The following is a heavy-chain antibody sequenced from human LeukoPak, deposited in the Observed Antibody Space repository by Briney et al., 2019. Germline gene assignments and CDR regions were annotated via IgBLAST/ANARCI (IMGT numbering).Heavy chain of an antibody. Sequence: PGGSLRLSCAASGFTFSSYWMSWVRQAPGKGLEWVANIKQDGSEKYYVDSEKGRFTISRDNAKNSLYLQMNSLRAEDTAVYYCARDPTYYEIDYWGQGTLVTVSS. V-gene: IGHV3-7*03. CDR1: GFTFSSYW. D-gene: IGHD3-16*01. CDR3: ARDPTYYEIDY. CDR2: IKQDGSEK. J-gene: IGHJ4*02.